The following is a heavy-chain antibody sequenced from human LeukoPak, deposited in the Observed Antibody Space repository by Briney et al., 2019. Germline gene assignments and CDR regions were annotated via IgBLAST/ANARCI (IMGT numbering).Heavy chain of an antibody. CDR3: AKAPVTSCRGAFCYPFDS. D-gene: IGHD2-15*01. CDR1: GFSLSSYA. CDR2: TSSSEAGK. J-gene: IGHJ4*02. Sequence: GGSLRLSCTVSGFSLSSYALSWVRRAPGKGLEWVSATSSSEAGKYYADSVRGRFTISRDNSRNTMYLQMNSLRVEDAAVYYCAKAPVTSCRGAFCYPFDSWGQGTLVTVSS. V-gene: IGHV3-23*01.